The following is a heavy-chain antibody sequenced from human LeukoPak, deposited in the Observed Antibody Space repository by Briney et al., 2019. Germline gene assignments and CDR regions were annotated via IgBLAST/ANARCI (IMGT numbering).Heavy chain of an antibody. Sequence: GGSLRLSCAASGFTFSSYSMNWVRQAPGKGLEWVSSISSSSSYIYYADSVKGRFTISRDNAKNSLYLQMNSLRAEDTAVCYCARFLAAAGNDAFDIWGQGTMVTVSS. D-gene: IGHD6-13*01. CDR3: ARFLAAAGNDAFDI. CDR2: ISSSSSYI. J-gene: IGHJ3*02. V-gene: IGHV3-21*01. CDR1: GFTFSSYS.